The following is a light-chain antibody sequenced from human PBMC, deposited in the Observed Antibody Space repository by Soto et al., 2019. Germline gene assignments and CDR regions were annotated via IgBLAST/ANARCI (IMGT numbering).Light chain of an antibody. CDR1: SSDVGGYKY. Sequence: QSVLTQPASVSGSPGQSITISCSGTSSDVGGYKYVSWYQHHPGKAPKLLIYDVSNRPSGISDRFSGSKSGNAASLTSSGLQADDEADYYCSSLSDSRNLLFGTGTKVTVL. V-gene: IGLV2-14*01. J-gene: IGLJ1*01. CDR3: SSLSDSRNLL. CDR2: DVS.